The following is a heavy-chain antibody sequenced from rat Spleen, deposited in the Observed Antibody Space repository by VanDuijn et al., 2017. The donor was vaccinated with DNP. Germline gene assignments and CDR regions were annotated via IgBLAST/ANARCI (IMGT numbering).Heavy chain of an antibody. J-gene: IGHJ4*01. CDR3: STQRSGYVMDA. CDR2: ISTSGGIT. D-gene: IGHD4-3*01. Sequence: EVQLVESGGDLVQSGRSLKLLCAASGFTFSNYGMAWVRQAPTKGLEWVAFISTSGGITYYRDSVKGRFTISRDNAKTTLYLQMDSLRSEDTATYYCSTQRSGYVMDAWGQGSSVTVSS. V-gene: IGHV5S13*01. CDR1: GFTFSNYG.